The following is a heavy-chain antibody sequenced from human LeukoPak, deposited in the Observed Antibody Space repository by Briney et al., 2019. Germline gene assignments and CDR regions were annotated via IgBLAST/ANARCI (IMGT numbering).Heavy chain of an antibody. D-gene: IGHD6-6*01. CDR2: ISAYNGNT. Sequence: ASVKVSCKASGYTFTSYSISWVRQAPGQGLEWMGWISAYNGNTNYAQKLQGRVTMTTDTSTSTAYMELRSLRSDDTAVYYCARYNGIAARPGWFDPWGQGTLVTVSS. CDR3: ARYNGIAARPGWFDP. J-gene: IGHJ5*02. V-gene: IGHV1-18*01. CDR1: GYTFTSYS.